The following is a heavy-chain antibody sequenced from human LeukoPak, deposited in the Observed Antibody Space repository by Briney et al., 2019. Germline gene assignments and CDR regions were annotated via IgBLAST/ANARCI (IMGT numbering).Heavy chain of an antibody. J-gene: IGHJ6*02. Sequence: GGSLRLSCAASGFTFSSYSMNWVRQAPGKGLEWVSSISSSSSYIDYADSVKGRFTISRDNAKNSLYLQMNSLRAEDTAVYYCARGITMVRGVIYYYYGMDVWGQGTTVTVSS. CDR3: ARGITMVRGVIYYYYGMDV. D-gene: IGHD3-10*01. CDR2: ISSSSSYI. V-gene: IGHV3-21*01. CDR1: GFTFSSYS.